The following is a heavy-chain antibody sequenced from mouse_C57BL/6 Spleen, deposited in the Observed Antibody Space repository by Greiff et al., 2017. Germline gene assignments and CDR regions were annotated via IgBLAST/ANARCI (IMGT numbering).Heavy chain of an antibody. J-gene: IGHJ4*01. Sequence: VQLQQSGPELVKPGASVKMSCKASGYTFTNYWMHWVKQRPGQGLEWIGRIDPSNGGTNYTEKFKGQATLTADKSSSTAYMQLSSLTSEDSAVXYCASCAAYDEYSMDYWGQGTSLTVSS. CDR1: GYTFTNYW. CDR3: ASCAAYDEYSMDY. V-gene: IGHV1-53*01. D-gene: IGHD2-14*01. CDR2: IDPSNGGT.